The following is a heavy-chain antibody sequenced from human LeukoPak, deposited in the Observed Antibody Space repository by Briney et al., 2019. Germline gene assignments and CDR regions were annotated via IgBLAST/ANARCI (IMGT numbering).Heavy chain of an antibody. CDR1: GFTFDDYA. CDR2: ISWNSGSI. D-gene: IGHD3-10*01. V-gene: IGHV3-9*01. J-gene: IGHJ4*02. CDR3: AKASSNYYGFAPFDY. Sequence: PGRSLRLSCAASGFTFDDYAMHWVRHAPGKGLEWVSGISWNSGSIRYADSVKGRFTISRDNAKNSPYLQMNSLSAEDTALYYCAKASSNYYGFAPFDYWGQGTLVTVSS.